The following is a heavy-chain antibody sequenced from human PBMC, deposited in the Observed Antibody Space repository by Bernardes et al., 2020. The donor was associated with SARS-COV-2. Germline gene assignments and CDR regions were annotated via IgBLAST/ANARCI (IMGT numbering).Heavy chain of an antibody. D-gene: IGHD4-17*01. CDR2: IQSGGYT. CDR3: ARGLRWAFDY. J-gene: IGHJ4*01. V-gene: IGHV3-53*01. Sequence: GGSLRLSCAVSGFTVSSKYMNWVRQAPGKGLEWVSVIQSGGYTNYADSVKGRFTVSRDTSENTVSLQMNSLRAEDTAVYYCARGLRWAFDYWGHGTLVSVSS. CDR1: GFTVSSKY.